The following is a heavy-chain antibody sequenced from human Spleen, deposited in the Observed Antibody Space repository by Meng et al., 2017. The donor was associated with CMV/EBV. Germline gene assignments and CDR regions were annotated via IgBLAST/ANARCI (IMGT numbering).Heavy chain of an antibody. J-gene: IGHJ4*02. CDR3: ARETQRDFDFWTGVGVLHYFDY. CDR2: IKQDGSEK. D-gene: IGHD3/OR15-3a*01. V-gene: IGHV3-7*01. CDR1: GFTFSDYW. Sequence: GGSLRLSCAASGFTFSDYWMTWVRQAPGEGLEWVANIKQDGSEKYYVDSVKGRFSISRDSVKKSLYLQMRNLRAEDTAVYYCARETQRDFDFWTGVGVLHYFDYWGQGALVTVSS.